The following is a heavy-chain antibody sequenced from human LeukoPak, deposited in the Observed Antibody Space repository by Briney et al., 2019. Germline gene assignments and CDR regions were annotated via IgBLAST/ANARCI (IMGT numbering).Heavy chain of an antibody. J-gene: IGHJ4*02. CDR2: INHSGST. D-gene: IGHD2-2*01. Sequence: SETLSLTCTVSGGSISSYYWSWIRQPPGKGLEWIGEINHSGSTNYNPSLKSRVTISVDTSKNQFSLKLSSVTAADTAVYYCARGSICSSTSCSAYYFDYWGQGTLVTVSS. CDR3: ARGSICSSTSCSAYYFDY. V-gene: IGHV4-34*01. CDR1: GGSISSYY.